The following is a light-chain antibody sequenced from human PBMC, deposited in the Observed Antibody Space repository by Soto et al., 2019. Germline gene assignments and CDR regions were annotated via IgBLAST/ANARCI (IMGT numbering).Light chain of an antibody. CDR2: GAS. CDR1: QSVSSSY. V-gene: IGKV3-20*01. J-gene: IGKJ2*01. Sequence: EIVLTQSPGTLSLSPGERATLSCRASQSVSSSYLAWYQQKPGQAPRLLIYGASSRATGIPDRFSGSGSGTDFNFSISRLEPVDFAVYYCEQYGSSPPYTFGQGTKLEIK. CDR3: EQYGSSPPYT.